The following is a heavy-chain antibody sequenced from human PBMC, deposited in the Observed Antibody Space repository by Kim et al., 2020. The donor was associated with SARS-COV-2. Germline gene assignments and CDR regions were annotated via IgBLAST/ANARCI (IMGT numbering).Heavy chain of an antibody. CDR2: ITGNGAVT. J-gene: IGHJ4*01. CDR1: GFTFSTYG. D-gene: IGHD5-18*01. V-gene: IGHV3-23*01. CDR3: AKRGVDAVMGRLFDY. Sequence: GGSLRLSCAASGFTFSTYGMSWVRQAPGQGLEWVSAITGNGAVTYYADSVKGRFAISRDNSKNTLYLQMNSLRAEDTAKYYCAKRGVDAVMGRLFDYWG.